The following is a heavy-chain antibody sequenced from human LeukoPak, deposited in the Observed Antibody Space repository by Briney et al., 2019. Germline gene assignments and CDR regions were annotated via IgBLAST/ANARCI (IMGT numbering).Heavy chain of an antibody. Sequence: GGSLRHSCAASGFTFISYAMSWVRQAPGKGLEWVSVISGSGGDTDYADSVKGRFTISRDNSKNTLYLQMNSLRAEDTAIYYCAKSGVGYNYWGQGTLVTVSS. CDR3: AKSGVGYNY. CDR1: GFTFISYA. V-gene: IGHV3-23*01. J-gene: IGHJ4*02. CDR2: ISGSGGDT. D-gene: IGHD5-24*01.